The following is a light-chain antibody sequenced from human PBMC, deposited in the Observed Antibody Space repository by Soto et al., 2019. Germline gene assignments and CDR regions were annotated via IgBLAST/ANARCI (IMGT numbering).Light chain of an antibody. J-gene: IGKJ5*01. CDR3: QQSYMTPIT. CDR1: QTISSW. V-gene: IGKV1-39*01. CDR2: DAS. Sequence: DIQMTQSPSTLSASVGDRVSITCRASQTISSWLAWYQQKPGKAPNLLIYDASSLQSGVPSRFSGSGSGTDFTLTIISLQPEDFATYYCQQSYMTPITFGQGTRLEIK.